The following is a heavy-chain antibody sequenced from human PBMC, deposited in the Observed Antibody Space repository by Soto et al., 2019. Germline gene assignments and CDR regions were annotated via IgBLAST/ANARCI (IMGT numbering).Heavy chain of an antibody. D-gene: IGHD3-9*01. V-gene: IGHV4-31*03. Sequence: SETLSLTCTVSGGSISSGGYYWSWIRQHPGKGLEWIGYIYYSGSTYYNQSLKSRVTISVDTSKNQFSLKLSSVTAADTAVFYFAGARSYDILTGYYSGLFDYWGQGTLVTVSS. CDR3: AGARSYDILTGYYSGLFDY. CDR1: GGSISSGGYY. J-gene: IGHJ4*02. CDR2: IYYSGST.